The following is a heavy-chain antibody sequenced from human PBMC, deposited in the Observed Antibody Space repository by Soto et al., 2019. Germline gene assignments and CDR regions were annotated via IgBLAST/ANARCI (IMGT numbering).Heavy chain of an antibody. CDR2: ISAYNGNT. V-gene: IGHV1-18*01. CDR1: GYTFTSYG. J-gene: IGHJ4*02. D-gene: IGHD3-16*02. CDR3: ARDWKPVMITFGGVIVKDY. Sequence: ASVKVSRKASGYTFTSYGISWVRQAPGQGLEWMGWISAYNGNTNYAQKLQGRVTMTTDTSTSTAYMELRSLRSDDTAVYYCARDWKPVMITFGGVIVKDYWGQGTLVTVSS.